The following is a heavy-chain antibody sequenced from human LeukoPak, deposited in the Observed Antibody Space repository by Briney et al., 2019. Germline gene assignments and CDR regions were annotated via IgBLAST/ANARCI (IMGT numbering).Heavy chain of an antibody. CDR1: GGSISSGGYY. Sequence: PSETLSLTCTVSGGSISSGGYYWSWIRQPPGKGLEWIGYIYHSGSTYYNPSLKSRVTISVDRSKNQFSLKLSSVTAADTAVYYCARGGGKYCSSTSCYSLDYWGQGTLVTVSS. V-gene: IGHV4-30-2*01. CDR2: IYHSGST. D-gene: IGHD2-2*01. CDR3: ARGGGKYCSSTSCYSLDY. J-gene: IGHJ4*02.